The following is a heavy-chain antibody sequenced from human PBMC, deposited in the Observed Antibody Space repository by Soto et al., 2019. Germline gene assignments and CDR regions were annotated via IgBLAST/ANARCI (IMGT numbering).Heavy chain of an antibody. J-gene: IGHJ4*01. Sequence: EVQLLEYGGGLVQRGESLRLSCVASGFTFNKYAMTWVRQAPGKGLEWVSSISGSSSTTYYADSVKGRFTISRDNFKNTVYLHMNTLSTEDTAVYYCAPTRYDYGDDAVGYWGQGTLVTVSS. CDR3: APTRYDYGDDAVGY. CDR1: GFTFNKYA. V-gene: IGHV3-23*01. CDR2: ISGSSSTT. D-gene: IGHD4-17*01.